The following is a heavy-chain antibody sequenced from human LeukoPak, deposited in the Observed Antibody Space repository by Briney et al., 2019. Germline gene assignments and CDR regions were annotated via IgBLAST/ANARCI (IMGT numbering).Heavy chain of an antibody. CDR2: IYYSGSP. V-gene: IGHV4-59*01. D-gene: IGHD3-10*01. J-gene: IGHJ4*02. CDR3: ARVAYGSGSYYLDY. Sequence: SETLSLTCTVSGGSISSYSWSWIRQPPGKGLEWIGYIYYSGSPNYNPSLKSRVTMSLDTSKKQFSLKLISVTAADTAVYYCARVAYGSGSYYLDYWGQGTPVTVSS. CDR1: GGSISSYS.